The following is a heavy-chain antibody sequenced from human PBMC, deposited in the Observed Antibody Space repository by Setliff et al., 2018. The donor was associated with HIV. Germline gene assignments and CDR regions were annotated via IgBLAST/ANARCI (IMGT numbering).Heavy chain of an antibody. J-gene: IGHJ4*02. D-gene: IGHD3-22*01. CDR3: AKNYFDTSGWSAVDY. CDR1: GYSFTKYV. V-gene: IGHV1-2*02. Sequence: GASVKVSCKASGYSFTKYVMHWVRQAPGQRLEWMGWINPNTGNTHYPPSFQGRVTMTRDTSTTTAYMELSSLRSDDTAVYYCAKNYFDTSGWSAVDYWGQGTLVTVSS. CDR2: INPNTGNT.